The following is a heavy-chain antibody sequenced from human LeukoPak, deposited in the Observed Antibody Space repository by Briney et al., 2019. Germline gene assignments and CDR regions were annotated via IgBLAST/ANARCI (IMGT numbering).Heavy chain of an antibody. CDR3: ARGQKYYGDGDY. CDR2: MNPNSGNT. CDR1: GYTFTSYD. J-gene: IGHJ4*02. V-gene: IGHV1-8*01. Sequence: ASVKVSCKASGYTFTSYDINWVRQATGQGLEWMGWMNPNSGNTGYAQKFQGRVTMTRNTSISTAYTELSSLRSEDTAVYYCARGQKYYGDGDYWGQGTLVTVSS. D-gene: IGHD4-17*01.